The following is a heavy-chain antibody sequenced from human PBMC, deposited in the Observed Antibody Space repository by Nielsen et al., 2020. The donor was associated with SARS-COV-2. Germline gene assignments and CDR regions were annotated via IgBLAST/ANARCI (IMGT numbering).Heavy chain of an antibody. CDR3: ASRYNWNDRTGYYYYYMDV. CDR1: GYTFTSYD. Sequence: ASVKVSCKASGYTFTSYDINWVRQATGQGLEWMGWMNPNSGNTGYAQKFQGRVTMTRNTSISTAYMELSSLRSEDTAVYYCASRYNWNDRTGYYYYYMDVWGKGTTVTVSS. D-gene: IGHD1-1*01. V-gene: IGHV1-8*01. CDR2: MNPNSGNT. J-gene: IGHJ6*03.